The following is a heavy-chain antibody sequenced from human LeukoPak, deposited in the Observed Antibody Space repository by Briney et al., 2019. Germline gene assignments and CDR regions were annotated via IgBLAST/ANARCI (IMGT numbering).Heavy chain of an antibody. Sequence: SETLSLTCTVSGGSISSYYWSWIRQPPGKGLEWIGYIYYSGSTNYNPSLKSRVTISVDASKNQFSLNLSSVTAADAAVYYCARLITAFQAFDSWGQGTLVTVSS. CDR3: ARLITAFQAFDS. V-gene: IGHV4-59*08. D-gene: IGHD3-16*01. J-gene: IGHJ4*02. CDR1: GGSISSYY. CDR2: IYYSGST.